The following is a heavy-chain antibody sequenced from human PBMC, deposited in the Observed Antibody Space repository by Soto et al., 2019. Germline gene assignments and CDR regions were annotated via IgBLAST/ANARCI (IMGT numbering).Heavy chain of an antibody. CDR2: ISDDGTKK. J-gene: IGHJ4*02. Sequence: QVQLVESGGGVVQPGRSLRLSCAASGFTFSSYALHWVRQAPGKGLEWLAVISDDGTKKEYVHSLKGRLAISRDNSENTLSLQINSLKEEDTAVYYCVASGLSFDYWGQGTLVTVSS. D-gene: IGHD3-16*02. V-gene: IGHV3-30*09. CDR3: VASGLSFDY. CDR1: GFTFSSYA.